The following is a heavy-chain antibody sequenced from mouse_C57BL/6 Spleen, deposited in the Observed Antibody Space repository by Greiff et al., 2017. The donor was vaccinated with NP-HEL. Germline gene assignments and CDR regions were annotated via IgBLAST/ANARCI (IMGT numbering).Heavy chain of an antibody. CDR2: IWRGGST. V-gene: IGHV2-5*01. J-gene: IGHJ4*01. CDR3: ATPYDGYPSYAMDY. Sequence: VMLVESGPGLVQPSQSLSITCTVSGFSLTSYGVHWVRQSPGKGLEWLGVIWRGGSTDYNAAFMSRLSITKDNSKSQVFFKMNSLQADDTAIYYCATPYDGYPSYAMDYWGQGTSVTVSS. D-gene: IGHD2-3*01. CDR1: GFSLTSYG.